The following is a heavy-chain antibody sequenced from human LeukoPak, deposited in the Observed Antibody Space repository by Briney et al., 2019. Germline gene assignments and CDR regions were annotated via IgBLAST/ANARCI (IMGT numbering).Heavy chain of an antibody. CDR1: GFTFSSYS. D-gene: IGHD2-2*01. V-gene: IGHV3-21*01. CDR2: ISSGSSYI. CDR3: ARGVMPQLPDWFDP. J-gene: IGHJ5*02. Sequence: GSLRLSCAASGFTFSSYSMNWVRQAPGKGLEWVSSISSGSSYIYYADSVKGRFTISRDNAKNSLYLQMNSLRAEDTAVYYCARGVMPQLPDWFDPWGQGTLATVSS.